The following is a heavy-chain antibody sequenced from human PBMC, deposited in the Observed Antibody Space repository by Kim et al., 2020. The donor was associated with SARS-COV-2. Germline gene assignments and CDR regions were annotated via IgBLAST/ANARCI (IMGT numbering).Heavy chain of an antibody. V-gene: IGHV1-18*01. D-gene: IGHD3-10*01. Sequence: YAQKLQGRVTMTTDTSTSTAYMELRSLRSDDTAVYYCARVYYGSSVLMDVWGQGTTVTVSS. CDR3: ARVYYGSSVLMDV. J-gene: IGHJ6*02.